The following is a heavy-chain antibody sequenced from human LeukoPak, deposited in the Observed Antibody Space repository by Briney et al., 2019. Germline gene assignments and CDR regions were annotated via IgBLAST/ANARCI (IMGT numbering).Heavy chain of an antibody. D-gene: IGHD1-14*01. CDR3: ARWGTTYGWVY. Sequence: PPGGSLRLSCAASGFTFNNYWMSWVRQAPGKGLEWVANIKQGGSEKYYVDSVKGRFTVSRDNAKDSLYLQMNSLRAEDTAVYYCARWGTTYGWVYWGQGTLVTVSS. V-gene: IGHV3-7*01. CDR1: GFTFNNYW. J-gene: IGHJ4*02. CDR2: IKQGGSEK.